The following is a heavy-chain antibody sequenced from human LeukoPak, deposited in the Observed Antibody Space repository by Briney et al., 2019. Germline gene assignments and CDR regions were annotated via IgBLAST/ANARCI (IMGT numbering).Heavy chain of an antibody. J-gene: IGHJ3*02. CDR3: ARRFYYYDSSGYYPDAFDI. D-gene: IGHD3-22*01. Sequence: SETLSLTCTVSGGSISSYYWSWIRQPPGKGLEWIGYIYYSGSTNYNPSLKSRVTISVDTSKNQFSLKLSSVTAADTAVYYCARRFYYYDSSGYYPDAFDIWGQGTMVTVSS. V-gene: IGHV4-59*08. CDR1: GGSISSYY. CDR2: IYYSGST.